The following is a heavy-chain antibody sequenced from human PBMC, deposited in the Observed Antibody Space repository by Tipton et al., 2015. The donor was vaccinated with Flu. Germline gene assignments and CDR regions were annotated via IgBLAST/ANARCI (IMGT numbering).Heavy chain of an antibody. CDR3: AKDGLGNSNPRDFDN. Sequence: GSLRLSCAASGFTFSSYAMSWVRQAPGKGLEWVSAISGSGGSTYYADSVKGRFTISRDNSKNTLYLQMNSLRAEDTAVYYCAKDGLGNSNPRDFDNWGQGTLVTVSS. D-gene: IGHD1-1*01. CDR1: GFTFSSYA. J-gene: IGHJ4*02. CDR2: ISGSGGST. V-gene: IGHV3-23*01.